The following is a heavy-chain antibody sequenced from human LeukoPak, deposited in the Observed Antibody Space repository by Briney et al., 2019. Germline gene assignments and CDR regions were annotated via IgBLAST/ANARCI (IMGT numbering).Heavy chain of an antibody. D-gene: IGHD3-9*01. CDR2: ISWNSGSI. CDR3: AKEKGYYDILTGYSPFDY. J-gene: IGHJ4*02. V-gene: IGHV3-9*01. CDR1: GFTFDDYA. Sequence: PGGSLRLSCAASGFTFDDYAMHWVRQAPGKGLEWVSGISWNSGSIGYADSVEGRFTISRDNAKNSLYLQMNGLRAEDTALYYCAKEKGYYDILTGYSPFDYWGQGTLVTVSS.